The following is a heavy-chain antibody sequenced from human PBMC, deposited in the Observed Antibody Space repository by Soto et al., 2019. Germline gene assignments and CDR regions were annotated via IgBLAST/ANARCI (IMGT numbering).Heavy chain of an antibody. CDR3: AREGEMPYYYYGMDV. D-gene: IGHD3-16*01. J-gene: IGHJ6*02. CDR2: ISGYNGNT. Sequence: QDQLVQSGAEVKKPGASVKVSCKSSGYTFTTYGINWVRQAPGQGLEWMGWISGYNGNTKYAQKFQGRVTMTTDTSTSTAYMDLRSLRSDDTAVYYCAREGEMPYYYYGMDVWGQGTTVTVYS. CDR1: GYTFTTYG. V-gene: IGHV1-18*01.